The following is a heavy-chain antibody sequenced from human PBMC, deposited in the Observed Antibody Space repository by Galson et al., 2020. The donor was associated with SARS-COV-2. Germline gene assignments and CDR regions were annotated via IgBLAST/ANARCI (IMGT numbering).Heavy chain of an antibody. V-gene: IGHV3-21*01. J-gene: IGHJ3*02. CDR2: ISSSSSYI. Sequence: KIGESLKISCAASGFTFSSYSMNWVRQAPGKGLEWVSSISSSSSYIYYADSVKGRFTISRDNAKNSLYLQMNSLRAEDTAVYYCARALDNWNDHGDAFDICGQGTMFIVSS. CDR1: GFTFSSYS. CDR3: ARALDNWNDHGDAFDI. D-gene: IGHD1-20*01.